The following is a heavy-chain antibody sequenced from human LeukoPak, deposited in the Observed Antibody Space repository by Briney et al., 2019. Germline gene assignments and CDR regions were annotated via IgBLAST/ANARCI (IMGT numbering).Heavy chain of an antibody. D-gene: IGHD3-10*01. CDR3: ARDPGAFDM. CDR2: TYYRSKWYT. Sequence: SQTLSLTCAISGDSVSSNRVAWNWIRQSPSRGLEWLGRTYYRSKWYTDYAESVRSRISIHPDTSKNHFSLQLNSVTSEDTAVYYCARDPGAFDMWGQGTMVTVSS. J-gene: IGHJ3*02. CDR1: GDSVSSNRVA. V-gene: IGHV6-1*01.